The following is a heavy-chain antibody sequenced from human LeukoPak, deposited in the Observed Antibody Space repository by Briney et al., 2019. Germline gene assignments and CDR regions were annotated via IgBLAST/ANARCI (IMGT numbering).Heavy chain of an antibody. CDR1: GGSISSSSYY. CDR3: ARSTEYRTLRVAFDI. CDR2: IYYSGST. D-gene: IGHD6-6*01. J-gene: IGHJ3*02. V-gene: IGHV4-39*01. Sequence: PSETLSLTCTVSGGSISSSSYYWGWIRQPPGKGLEWIGSIYYSGSTYYNPSLKSRVTISVDTSKNQFSLKLSSVTAADTAVYYCARSTEYRTLRVAFDIWGQGTMVTVSS.